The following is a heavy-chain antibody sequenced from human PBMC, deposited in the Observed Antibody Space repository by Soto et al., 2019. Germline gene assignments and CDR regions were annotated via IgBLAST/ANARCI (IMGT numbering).Heavy chain of an antibody. J-gene: IGHJ4*02. D-gene: IGHD3-22*01. CDR3: ASSDSSGYYEHDY. V-gene: IGHV4-39*01. Sequence: SDTLALTCTVSCGSISSSRYYWGWIRQPPGKGLEWIGSIYYSGSTYYNPSLKSRVTISVDTSKNQFSLKLSSVTAADTAVYYCASSDSSGYYEHDYWGQGTLVTVSS. CDR2: IYYSGST. CDR1: CGSISSSRYY.